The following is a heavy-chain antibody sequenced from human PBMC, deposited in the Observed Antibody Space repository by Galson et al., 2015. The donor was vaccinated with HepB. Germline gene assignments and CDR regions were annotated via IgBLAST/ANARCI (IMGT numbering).Heavy chain of an antibody. CDR2: IDPSDSYT. J-gene: IGHJ6*02. D-gene: IGHD4-17*01. CDR1: GYSFTSYW. V-gene: IGHV5-10-1*01. CDR3: ARRGIFGTVTNPIYDYYYGMDV. Sequence: QSGAEVKKPGESLRISCTGSGYSFTSYWISWVRQMPGKGLEWMGRIDPSDSYTNYSPSFQGHVTISADKSISTAYLQWSSLKASDTAMYYCARRGIFGTVTNPIYDYYYGMDVWGQGTTVTVSS.